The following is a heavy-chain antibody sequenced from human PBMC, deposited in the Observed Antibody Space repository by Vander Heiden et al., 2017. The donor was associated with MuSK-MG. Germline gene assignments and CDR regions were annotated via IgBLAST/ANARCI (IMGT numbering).Heavy chain of an antibody. V-gene: IGHV3-33*01. CDR2: IWYDGSNK. J-gene: IGHJ4*02. Sequence: QVQLVESGGGVVPPGRFLSLSCAASGFPFSSYGMHWVRQAPGKGLEWVAVIWYDGSNKYYADSVKGRFTISRDNSKNTLYLQMNSLRAEDTAVYYCARAQYSGSYYLDYWGQGTLVTVSS. CDR3: ARAQYSGSYYLDY. CDR1: GFPFSSYG. D-gene: IGHD1-26*01.